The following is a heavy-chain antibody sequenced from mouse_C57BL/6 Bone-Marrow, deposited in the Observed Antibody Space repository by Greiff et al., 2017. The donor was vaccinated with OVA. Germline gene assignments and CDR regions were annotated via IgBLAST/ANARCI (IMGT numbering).Heavy chain of an antibody. CDR2: IDPSDSYT. J-gene: IGHJ2*01. Sequence: QVQLQQPGAELVMPGASVKLSCKASGYTFTSYWMHWVKQRPGQGLEWIGEIDPSDSYTNYNQKFKGKSTLTVDKSSSTAYMQLISLTSEDSAVYYCAKGYDYLDYWGQGTTLTVSS. V-gene: IGHV1-69*01. CDR1: GYTFTSYW. D-gene: IGHD2-3*01. CDR3: AKGYDYLDY.